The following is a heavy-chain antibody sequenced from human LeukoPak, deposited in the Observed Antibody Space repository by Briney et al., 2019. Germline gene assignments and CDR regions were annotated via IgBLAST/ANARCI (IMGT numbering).Heavy chain of an antibody. J-gene: IGHJ4*02. CDR3: ARERVYYDILTGVDY. V-gene: IGHV3-33*01. Sequence: GRSLRLSCAASGFTFSSYGMHGVRQAPGKVLEWVAVIWYDGSNNYYAASVKGRFTISRDNSKNTLYLQMNRLRAEDTAVYYCARERVYYDILTGVDYWGQGTLVTVSS. D-gene: IGHD3-9*01. CDR1: GFTFSSYG. CDR2: IWYDGSNN.